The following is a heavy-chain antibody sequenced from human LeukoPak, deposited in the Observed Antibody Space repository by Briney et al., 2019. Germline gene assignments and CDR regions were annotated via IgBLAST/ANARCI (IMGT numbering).Heavy chain of an antibody. CDR1: GFTFDDYA. Sequence: SGGSLRLSCAASGFTFDDYAMHWVRQAPGKGLEWVSGISWNSGSIGYADSVKGRFTISRDNAKNSLYLQMNSLRAEDTALYHCAKDISYYGSGSYLMPDYWGQGTLVTVSS. CDR2: ISWNSGSI. J-gene: IGHJ4*02. CDR3: AKDISYYGSGSYLMPDY. V-gene: IGHV3-9*01. D-gene: IGHD3-10*01.